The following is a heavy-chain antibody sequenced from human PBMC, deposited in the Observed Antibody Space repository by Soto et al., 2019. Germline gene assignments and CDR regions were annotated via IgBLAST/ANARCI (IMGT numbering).Heavy chain of an antibody. J-gene: IGHJ4*02. CDR2: IYYSGST. V-gene: IGHV4-59*01. CDR1: GGSISSYY. Sequence: SETLSLTCTVSGGSISSYYWSWIRQPPGKGLEWIGYIYYSGSTNYNPSLKSRVTISVDTSKNQFSLKLSSVTAADTAVYYCAREAPIFEGSSGPYFDYWGQGTLVTVSS. D-gene: IGHD3-22*01. CDR3: AREAPIFEGSSGPYFDY.